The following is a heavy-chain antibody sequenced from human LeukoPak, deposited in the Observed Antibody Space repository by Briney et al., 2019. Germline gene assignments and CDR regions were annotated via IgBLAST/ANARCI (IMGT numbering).Heavy chain of an antibody. CDR2: IKSDGST. CDR1: GFTFSSYW. J-gene: IGHJ1*01. D-gene: IGHD3-22*01. V-gene: IGHV3-74*01. Sequence: GVSLRLSCAASGFTFSSYWMHWVRHAPGKGLLWVSRIKSDGSTNYADSVKGRFTISRDNAKNTVSLQMNSLRAEDTGVYYCARAPSEIGGYYPEYFRHWGQGTLVTVSS. CDR3: ARAPSEIGGYYPEYFRH.